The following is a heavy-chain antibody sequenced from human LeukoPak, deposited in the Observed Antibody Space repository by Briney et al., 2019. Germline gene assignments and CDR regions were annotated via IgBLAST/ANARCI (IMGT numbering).Heavy chain of an antibody. CDR2: IIPIFGTA. V-gene: IGHV1-69*01. J-gene: IGHJ5*02. Sequence: GASVKVSCKASGGTFSSYAISWVRQAPGQGLEWMGGIIPIFGTANYAQKFQGRVTITADESTSTAYMELSSLRSEDTAVYYCARENVDIVATSLVREIGWFDPWGQGTLVTVSS. D-gene: IGHD5-12*01. CDR3: ARENVDIVATSLVREIGWFDP. CDR1: GGTFSSYA.